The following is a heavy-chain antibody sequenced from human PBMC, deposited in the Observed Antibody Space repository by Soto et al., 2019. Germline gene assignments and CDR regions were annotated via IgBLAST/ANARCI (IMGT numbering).Heavy chain of an antibody. CDR2: IYPGDSDT. Sequence: PGESLKISCKGSGYSFTSYWVVWVRQMTGKGLEWMGIIYPGDSDTRYSPSFQGQVTISADKSISTAYLQWSSLKASDTAMYYCARQGYSYGFRGYYYYYMDVWGKGTTVTVSS. V-gene: IGHV5-51*01. D-gene: IGHD5-18*01. CDR1: GYSFTSYW. CDR3: ARQGYSYGFRGYYYYYMDV. J-gene: IGHJ6*03.